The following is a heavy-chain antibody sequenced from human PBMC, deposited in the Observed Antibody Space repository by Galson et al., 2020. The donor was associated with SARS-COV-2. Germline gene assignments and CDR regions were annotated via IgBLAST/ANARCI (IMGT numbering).Heavy chain of an antibody. CDR1: GGSISSGGYS. CDR2: IYHSGST. J-gene: IGHJ6*02. Sequence: SETLSLTCAVSGGSISSGGYSWSWIRQPPGKGLEWIGYIYHSGSTYYNPSLKSRVTISVDRSKNQFSLKLSSVTAADTAVYYCARESYGSGSYGMDVWGQGTTVTVSS. V-gene: IGHV4-30-2*01. D-gene: IGHD3-10*01. CDR3: ARESYGSGSYGMDV.